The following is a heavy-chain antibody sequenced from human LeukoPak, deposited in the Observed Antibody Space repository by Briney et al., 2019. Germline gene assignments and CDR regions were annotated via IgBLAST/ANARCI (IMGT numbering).Heavy chain of an antibody. CDR1: VFTFSRYS. CDR3: ARGSSTHREYYFDY. CDR2: FSRKSRYI. Sequence: GGPLRLLCSASVFTFSRYSMNWVRRSPGKAREGVSSFSRKSRYIYYADSVKGRFTTSTDNAKNSLYLQMNSLRAENTAVYYCARGSSTHREYYFDYWGQATLVTVSS. D-gene: IGHD2-2*01. V-gene: IGHV3-21*01. J-gene: IGHJ4*02.